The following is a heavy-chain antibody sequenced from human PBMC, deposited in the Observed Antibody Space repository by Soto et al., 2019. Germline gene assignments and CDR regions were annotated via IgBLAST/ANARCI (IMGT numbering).Heavy chain of an antibody. Sequence: ASVKVSCKASGYTFTSYGISWVRQAPGQGLEWMGWISAYSGNTNYAQKLQGRVTMTTDTSTSTAYMELRSLRSDDTAVYYCATQIDTVMVFRDWGQGTLVTVSS. V-gene: IGHV1-18*01. J-gene: IGHJ4*02. CDR3: ATQIDTVMVFRD. CDR2: ISAYSGNT. D-gene: IGHD5-18*01. CDR1: GYTFTSYG.